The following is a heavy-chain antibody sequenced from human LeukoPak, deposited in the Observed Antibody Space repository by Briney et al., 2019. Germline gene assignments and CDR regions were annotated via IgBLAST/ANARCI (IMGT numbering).Heavy chain of an antibody. CDR1: GYSFTSYW. V-gene: IGHV5-51*01. CDR3: ARGPLSSGWYHHGMDV. CDR2: IYPGDSDT. J-gene: IGHJ6*02. D-gene: IGHD6-19*01. Sequence: GESLKISCKGSGYSFTSYWIGWVRQMPGKGLEWMGIIYPGDSDTRYSPSFQGQVTISADKSISTAYLQWSSLKASDTAMYYCARGPLSSGWYHHGMDVWGQGTTVTVSS.